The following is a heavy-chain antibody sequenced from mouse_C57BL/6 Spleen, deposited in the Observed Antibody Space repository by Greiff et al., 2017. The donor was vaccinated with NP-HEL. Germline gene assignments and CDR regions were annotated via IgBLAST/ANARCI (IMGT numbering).Heavy chain of an antibody. Sequence: EVQLVESGPELVKPGASVKMSCKASGYTFTDYNMHWVKQSHGKSLEWIGYINPNNGGTSYNQKFKGKATLTVNKSSSTAYMELRSLTSEDSAVYYCARPTIVTYYFDYWGQGTTLTVSS. J-gene: IGHJ2*01. CDR1: GYTFTDYN. CDR2: INPNNGGT. CDR3: ARPTIVTYYFDY. V-gene: IGHV1-22*01. D-gene: IGHD2-5*01.